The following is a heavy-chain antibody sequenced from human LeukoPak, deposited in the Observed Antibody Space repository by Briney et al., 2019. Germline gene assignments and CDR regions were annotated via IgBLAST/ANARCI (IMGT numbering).Heavy chain of an antibody. Sequence: GGSLRLSCAASGFTFSSYAMSWVRQAPGKGLEWVSVIYSGGSTYYADSVKGRFTISRDNSKNTLYLQMNSLRAEDTAVYYCASGGSGSLYYMDVWGKGTTVTVSS. J-gene: IGHJ6*03. V-gene: IGHV3-53*01. CDR3: ASGGSGSLYYMDV. CDR1: GFTFSSYA. CDR2: IYSGGST. D-gene: IGHD1-26*01.